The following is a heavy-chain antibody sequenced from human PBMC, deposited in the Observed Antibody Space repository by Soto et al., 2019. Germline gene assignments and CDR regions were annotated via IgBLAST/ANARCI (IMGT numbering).Heavy chain of an antibody. V-gene: IGHV3-74*03. CDR3: ATAEVDY. CDR1: GFTFGDYW. J-gene: IGHJ4*02. Sequence: GGSLRLSCAASGFTFGDYWMHWVRQPPGKGPEWVSRMTGDGRTTQYADSVKGRFTASRDNAKSTLYLQMNSLRAEDTAAYYCATAEVDYWGPGTLVTVSS. CDR2: MTGDGRTT.